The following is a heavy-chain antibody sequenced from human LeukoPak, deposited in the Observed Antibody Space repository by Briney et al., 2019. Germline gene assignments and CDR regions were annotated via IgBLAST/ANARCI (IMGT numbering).Heavy chain of an antibody. Sequence: SETLSLTCTVSGDSISGYYWSWIRQPPGKGLEWIGYIYYSGSTNYNPSLKSRVTISVDTSKNQFSLKLSSVTAADTAVYYCARRIAAAGTLVSWFDPWGQGTLVTVSS. CDR1: GDSISGYY. CDR2: IYYSGST. CDR3: ARRIAAAGTLVSWFDP. D-gene: IGHD6-13*01. J-gene: IGHJ5*02. V-gene: IGHV4-59*08.